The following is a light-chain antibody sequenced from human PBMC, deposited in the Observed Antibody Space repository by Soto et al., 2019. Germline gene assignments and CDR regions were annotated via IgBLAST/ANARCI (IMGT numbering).Light chain of an antibody. CDR3: QQYNDNWT. V-gene: IGKV1-5*03. CDR2: KAS. J-gene: IGKJ1*01. CDR1: QSISSW. Sequence: DIQMTQSPSTLSASVGDRVTITCRASQSISSWLAWYQQKPGKAPRLLIYKASNLESGVPSRFSGSGSGTEFTLTISGLQPDDSATYYCQQYNDNWTFGQGTKVDIK.